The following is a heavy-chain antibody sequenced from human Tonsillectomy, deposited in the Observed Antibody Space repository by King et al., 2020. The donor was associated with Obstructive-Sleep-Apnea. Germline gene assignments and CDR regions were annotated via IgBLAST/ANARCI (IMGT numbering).Heavy chain of an antibody. D-gene: IGHD3-16*02. Sequence: VQLVESGGGVVQPGRSLRLSCAASGFTFSSYGMHWVRQAPGKGLEWVAAISYDGSDKYYADSVKGRFTISRDNSKNTLYLQMNSLRAEDTAVYYCAKQDGVWGNYRLIDYWGQGTLVTVSS. J-gene: IGHJ4*02. CDR3: AKQDGVWGNYRLIDY. V-gene: IGHV3-30*18. CDR2: ISYDGSDK. CDR1: GFTFSSYG.